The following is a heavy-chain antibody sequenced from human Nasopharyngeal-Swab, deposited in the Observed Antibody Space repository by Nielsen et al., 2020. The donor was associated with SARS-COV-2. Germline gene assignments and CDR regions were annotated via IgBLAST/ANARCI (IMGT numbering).Heavy chain of an antibody. Sequence: GESLKISCAASGFTFSSYAMHWVRQAPGKGPEWVAVISYDGSNKYYADSVKGRFTISRDNSKNTLYLQMNSLRAEDTAVYYCARGARGLYYDSSGYSNFDYWGQGTLVTVSS. CDR3: ARGARGLYYDSSGYSNFDY. CDR2: ISYDGSNK. CDR1: GFTFSSYA. J-gene: IGHJ4*02. D-gene: IGHD3-22*01. V-gene: IGHV3-30*04.